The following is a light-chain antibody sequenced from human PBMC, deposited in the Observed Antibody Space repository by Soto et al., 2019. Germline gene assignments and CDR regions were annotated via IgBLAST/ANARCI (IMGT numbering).Light chain of an antibody. J-gene: IGLJ2*01. CDR3: QSYDSRLSGHVV. CDR2: GNS. Sequence: QSVLTQPPSVSGAPGQRVTISCTGSSSNIGAGYYVHWYQQLPGTAPKLLIYGNSNRPSGVPDRFSGSESGTSASLAITGLQAEDEADYYCQSYDSRLSGHVVFGGGTKLTVL. CDR1: SSNIGAGYY. V-gene: IGLV1-40*01.